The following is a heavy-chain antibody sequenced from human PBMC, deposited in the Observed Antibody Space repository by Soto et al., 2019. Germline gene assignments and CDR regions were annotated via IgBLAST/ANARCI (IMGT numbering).Heavy chain of an antibody. J-gene: IGHJ6*02. CDR1: GFTFTHAY. CDR3: SHAPGRRGYYGMDV. Sequence: SLSLTCSATGFTFTHAYMSWVRLGLGKGLEWVGRIKTKADGGTTDYAAPVKGRFIISRDDSKDTLYVQMNSLQTEDTGVYYCSHAPGRRGYYGMDVWGHGTTVTVSS. D-gene: IGHD3-10*01. V-gene: IGHV3-15*01. CDR2: IKTKADGGTT.